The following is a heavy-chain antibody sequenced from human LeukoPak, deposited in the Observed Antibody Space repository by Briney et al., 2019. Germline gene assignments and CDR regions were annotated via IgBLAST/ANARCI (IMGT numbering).Heavy chain of an antibody. V-gene: IGHV4-39*01. CDR2: IYYSGTT. J-gene: IGHJ4*02. Sequence: SETLSLTCTVSGGSISSNSEYCGWIRQPPGKGLEWIGNIYYSGTTYYNPSLKSRVTISVDTSKSQFSLKLSSVTAADTAVYYCARPYGGNPGYFDYWGQGTLDTVSS. D-gene: IGHD4-23*01. CDR1: GGSISSNSEY. CDR3: ARPYGGNPGYFDY.